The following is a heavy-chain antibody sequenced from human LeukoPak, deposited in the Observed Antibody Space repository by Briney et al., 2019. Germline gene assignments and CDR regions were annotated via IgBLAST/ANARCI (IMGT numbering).Heavy chain of an antibody. CDR2: INPNRGGT. CDR1: GYRVTDYY. D-gene: IGHD2-21*01. CDR3: ARADRLHGGPYLIGP. J-gene: IGHJ5*02. V-gene: IGHV1-2*02. Sequence: ASVKVSCKTSGYRVTDYYMQWVRQAPGQGLEWMGWINPNRGGTSAAQKFQGRVTMTRDTSITTVYMEVSWLTSDETAIYSCARADRLHGGPYLIGPWGQGTLVTVSS.